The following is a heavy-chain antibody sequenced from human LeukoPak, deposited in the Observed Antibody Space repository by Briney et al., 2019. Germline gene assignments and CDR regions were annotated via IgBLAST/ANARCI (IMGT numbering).Heavy chain of an antibody. CDR3: AHGAMYQLDY. CDR2: INPNSGGT. D-gene: IGHD2-2*01. Sequence: ASVKVSCKASGYTFTSYGISWVRQAPGQGLEWMGWINPNSGGTNYAQKFQGRVTMTRETSISTAYMELSRLRSDDTAVYYCAHGAMYQLDYWGQGTLVTVSS. V-gene: IGHV1-2*02. J-gene: IGHJ4*02. CDR1: GYTFTSYG.